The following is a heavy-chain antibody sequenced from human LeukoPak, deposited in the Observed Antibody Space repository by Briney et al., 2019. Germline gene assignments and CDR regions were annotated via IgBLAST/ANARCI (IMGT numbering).Heavy chain of an antibody. D-gene: IGHD3-9*01. CDR1: GGSISSFF. V-gene: IGHV4-59*01. J-gene: IGHJ4*02. CDR3: ARLAPGNYDILTGDPKVVFDY. CDR2: VHSSGST. Sequence: SETLSLTCTVSGGSISSFFWSWIRQPPGKGLEWIGYVHSSGSTKYNPSLKSRLIISVDMSKNQFSLKLRSVSIADTAVYYCARLAPGNYDILTGDPKVVFDYWGQGALVTVSS.